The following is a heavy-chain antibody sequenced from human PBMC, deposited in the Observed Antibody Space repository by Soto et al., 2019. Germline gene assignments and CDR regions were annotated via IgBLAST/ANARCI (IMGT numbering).Heavy chain of an antibody. D-gene: IGHD2-21*02. CDR3: VRGTSDWPGIDY. CDR2: ISSADT. J-gene: IGHJ4*02. CDR1: GFTFRIYW. V-gene: IGHV3-74*01. Sequence: EVQLVESGGGLVQPGGSLRLSCSASGFTFRIYWMHWARQAPGKGLECVSYISSADTDYADSVQGRFTISRDNAKNTLYLQMNSLRAEDTAVYYCVRGTSDWPGIDYWGQGTLVTVS.